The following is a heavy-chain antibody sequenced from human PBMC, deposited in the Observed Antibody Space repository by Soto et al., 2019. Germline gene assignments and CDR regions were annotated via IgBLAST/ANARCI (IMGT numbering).Heavy chain of an antibody. D-gene: IGHD6-19*01. Sequence: QVQLVQSGAEEKKPEASVKVSCKASGYTFTGYAMHWVRQAPGQRLEWMGWINAGNGNTKYSQKFQGRVTITRDTSASTAYMELSSLRSEDTAVYYCARAVAVAADFDYWGQGTLVTVSS. CDR3: ARAVAVAADFDY. V-gene: IGHV1-3*05. CDR2: INAGNGNT. J-gene: IGHJ4*02. CDR1: GYTFTGYA.